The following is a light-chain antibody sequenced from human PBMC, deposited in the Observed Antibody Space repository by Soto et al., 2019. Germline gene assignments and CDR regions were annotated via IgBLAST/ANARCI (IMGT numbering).Light chain of an antibody. CDR1: QSISSW. Sequence: DLQMTQSPSTLSASVGARVTITCRASQSISSWLAWYQQKPGKAPKPLIYKASSLESGVPSRFSGSGSGTELTITISSLQPDDFETYYGQQYNSYLWTFGQGTKVDIK. J-gene: IGKJ1*01. V-gene: IGKV1-5*03. CDR3: QQYNSYLWT. CDR2: KAS.